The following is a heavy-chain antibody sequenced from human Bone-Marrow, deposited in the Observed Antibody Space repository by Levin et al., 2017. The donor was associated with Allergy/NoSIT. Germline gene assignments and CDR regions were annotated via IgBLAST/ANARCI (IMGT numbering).Heavy chain of an antibody. V-gene: IGHV3-30-3*01. CDR2: ISYDGSNK. D-gene: IGHD1-26*01. Sequence: GGSLRLSCAASGFTFSSYAMHWVRQAPGKGLEWVAVISYDGSNKYYADSVKGRFTISRDNSKNTLYLQMNSLRAEDTAVYYCARGGDSGNPDAGYYYYGMDVWGQGTTVTVSS. CDR1: GFTFSSYA. CDR3: ARGGDSGNPDAGYYYYGMDV. J-gene: IGHJ6*02.